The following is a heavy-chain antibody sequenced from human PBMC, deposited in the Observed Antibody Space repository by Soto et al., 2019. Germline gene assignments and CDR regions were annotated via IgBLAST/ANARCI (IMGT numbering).Heavy chain of an antibody. CDR1: GFTLSDYY. J-gene: IGHJ4*02. CDR3: ARHGGTPDLYFDY. CDR2: ISSSGSTI. V-gene: IGHV3-11*01. D-gene: IGHD3-16*01. Sequence: GGSLRLSCAAPGFTLSDYYMSWVRQAPGKGLEWVSYISSSGSTIYYADSVKGRFTISRDNAKNSLYLQMNSLRAEDTAVYYCARHGGTPDLYFDYWGQGTPVTVSS.